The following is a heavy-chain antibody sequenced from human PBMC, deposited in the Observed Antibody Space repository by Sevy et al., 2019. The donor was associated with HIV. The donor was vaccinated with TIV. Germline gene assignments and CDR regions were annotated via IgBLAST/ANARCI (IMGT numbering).Heavy chain of an antibody. J-gene: IGHJ4*02. CDR1: GGSISSYY. CDR2: IYYSGST. Sequence: SETLSLTCTVSGGSISSYYWSWIRQPPGKGLEWIGYIYYSGSTNYNPSLKSRVTISVDTSKNQFSLKLSSVTAADTAVYYCARVKAGGDYYGSGSYDYWGQGTLVTVSS. V-gene: IGHV4-59*01. CDR3: ARVKAGGDYYGSGSYDY. D-gene: IGHD3-10*01.